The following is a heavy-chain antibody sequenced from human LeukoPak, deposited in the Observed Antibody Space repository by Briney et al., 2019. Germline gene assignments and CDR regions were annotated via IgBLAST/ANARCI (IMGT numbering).Heavy chain of an antibody. Sequence: GGSLRLSCAASGFTFSSYWMSWVRQAPGKGLEWVANIKQDGSEKYYVDSVKGRFTISRDNAKNSLYLQMNSLRAEDTAVYYCANTMYSSAWSPFDYWGRGTLVTVSS. J-gene: IGHJ4*02. V-gene: IGHV3-7*01. CDR1: GFTFSSYW. CDR3: ANTMYSSAWSPFDY. CDR2: IKQDGSEK. D-gene: IGHD6-19*01.